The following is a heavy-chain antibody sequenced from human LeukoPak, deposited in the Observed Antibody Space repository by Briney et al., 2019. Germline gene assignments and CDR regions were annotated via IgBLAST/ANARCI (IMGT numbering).Heavy chain of an antibody. CDR3: TSDPRY. CDR1: GLTFSKTW. V-gene: IGHV3-15*01. CDR2: LKSKSDGGTT. Sequence: GESLRLSCVVSGLTFSKTWMSCVRQAPGKGLEWLGRLKSKSDGGTTDYVASVKGRSTISRDDSKDTVYLQMNSLKSEDTAVYYCTSDPRYWGQGTLVTVSS. J-gene: IGHJ4*02.